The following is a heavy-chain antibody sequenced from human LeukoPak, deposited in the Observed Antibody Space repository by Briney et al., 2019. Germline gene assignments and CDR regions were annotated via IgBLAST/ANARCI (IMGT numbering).Heavy chain of an antibody. V-gene: IGHV4-39*02. CDR2: IYYSGST. CDR3: AGEMATGDY. J-gene: IGHJ4*02. Sequence: SETLSLTCTVSGGSISSSSYYWGWIRQPPGKGLEWIGSIYYSGSTYYNPSLKSRVTISVDTSKNQFSLKLSSVTAADTAVYYCAGEMATGDYWGQGTLVTVSS. CDR1: GGSISSSSYY. D-gene: IGHD5-24*01.